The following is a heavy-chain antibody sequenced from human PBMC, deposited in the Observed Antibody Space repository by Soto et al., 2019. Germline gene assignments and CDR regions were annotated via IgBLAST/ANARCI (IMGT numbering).Heavy chain of an antibody. Sequence: ASVKVSCKASGYAFTSYYMHWVRQAPGQGLEWMGRINPSGGSTNYAQKFQGRVIMTTDTSTSTAYMELGSLSSKDTALYYCGRVFAGNWNDDPSGGAFDIWGQGTKVTVSS. CDR3: GRVFAGNWNDDPSGGAFDI. D-gene: IGHD1-1*01. CDR2: INPSGGST. V-gene: IGHV1-46*03. CDR1: GYAFTSYY. J-gene: IGHJ3*02.